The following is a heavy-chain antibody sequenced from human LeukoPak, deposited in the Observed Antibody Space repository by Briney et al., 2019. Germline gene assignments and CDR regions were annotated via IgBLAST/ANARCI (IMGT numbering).Heavy chain of an antibody. V-gene: IGHV1-2*06. Sequence: ASVKVSCKASGYTFTGYYMHWVRQAPGQGLEWMGRINPNSGGTNYAQKFQGRVTMTRDTSISTAYMELSRLRSDDTAVYYCARDLYDFWSGCYTYYFDYWGQGTLVTVSS. D-gene: IGHD3-3*01. CDR2: INPNSGGT. J-gene: IGHJ4*02. CDR3: ARDLYDFWSGCYTYYFDY. CDR1: GYTFTGYY.